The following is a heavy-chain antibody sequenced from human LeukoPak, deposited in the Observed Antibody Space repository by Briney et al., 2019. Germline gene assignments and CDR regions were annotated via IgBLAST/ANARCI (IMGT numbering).Heavy chain of an antibody. V-gene: IGHV3-23*01. D-gene: IGHD3-3*01. CDR2: ISNDGGGT. Sequence: GGSLRPSCTASGFIFNNFGLMWVRQAPGKGLEWVSAISNDGGGTTYADFVKGRFTISRDNSKNTLYLQMNSLRAEDTAVYYCVRDLNDFWSGYTLPDCWGQGTLVTVSS. CDR3: VRDLNDFWSGYTLPDC. CDR1: GFIFNNFG. J-gene: IGHJ4*02.